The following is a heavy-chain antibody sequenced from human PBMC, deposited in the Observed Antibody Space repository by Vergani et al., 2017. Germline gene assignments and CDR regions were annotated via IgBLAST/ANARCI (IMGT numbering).Heavy chain of an antibody. J-gene: IGHJ4*02. Sequence: EVQLLESGGGLVQPGGSLRLSCAASGFTFSSYAMSWVRQAPGKGLEWVSAISGSGGSTYYADSVKGRFTISRDNAKNTLYLQMNSLRAEDTAVYYCAKPGGVVVVTAYYFDYWGQGTLVTGSS. CDR2: ISGSGGST. V-gene: IGHV3-23*01. CDR1: GFTFSSYA. D-gene: IGHD3-22*01. CDR3: AKPGGVVVVTAYYFDY.